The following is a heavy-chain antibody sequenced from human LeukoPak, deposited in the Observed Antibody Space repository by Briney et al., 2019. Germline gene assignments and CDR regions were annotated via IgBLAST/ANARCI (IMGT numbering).Heavy chain of an antibody. J-gene: IGHJ6*04. CDR1: GFTFSSYW. Sequence: PGGSLRLSCAASGFTFSSYWMHWVRQAPGKGLVWVSRISSDRSSTSYADSVKGRFTISRDNAKNTLYLQMNSLRAQGTAVYYCASLYGSGSYSNYYYYYGMDVWGTGTTVTVPS. CDR2: ISSDRSST. CDR3: ASLYGSGSYSNYYYYYGMDV. V-gene: IGHV3-74*01. D-gene: IGHD3-10*01.